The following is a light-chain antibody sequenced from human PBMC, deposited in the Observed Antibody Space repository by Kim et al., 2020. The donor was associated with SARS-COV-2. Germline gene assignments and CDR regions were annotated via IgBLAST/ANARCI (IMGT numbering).Light chain of an antibody. Sequence: KTVNISCTGSSGSIASNYVKWYQQRTGSAPTTVIYGHNQRPSGVPDRFSGSIDSASNSASLTISGLTTEDEADYYCQSYDSTTLWVFGGGTQLTVL. CDR1: SGSIASNY. V-gene: IGLV6-57*02. CDR2: GHN. J-gene: IGLJ3*02. CDR3: QSYDSTTLWV.